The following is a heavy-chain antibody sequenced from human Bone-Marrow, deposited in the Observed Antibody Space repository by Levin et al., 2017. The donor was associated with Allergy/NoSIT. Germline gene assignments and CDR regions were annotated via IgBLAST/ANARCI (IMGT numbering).Heavy chain of an antibody. V-gene: IGHV3-30-3*01. Sequence: GGSLRLSCAASGFTFRSYAIHWVRQAPGKGLEWVAAISYDGSKTYYADSVKGRLTISRDHSKHTPSLQTNSLRADDTAVYYCARDRGTQLWFGDYWGQGTLVTVSS. D-gene: IGHD5-18*01. CDR2: ISYDGSKT. CDR3: ARDRGTQLWFGDY. J-gene: IGHJ4*02. CDR1: GFTFRSYA.